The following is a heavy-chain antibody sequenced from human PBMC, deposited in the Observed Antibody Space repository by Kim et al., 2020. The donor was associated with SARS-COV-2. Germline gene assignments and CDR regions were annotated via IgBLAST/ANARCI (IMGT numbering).Heavy chain of an antibody. V-gene: IGHV4-61*01. Sequence: SETLSLTCTVSGDSVTSDSYYWMWIRQPPRKGLEWIGYLYDGGITNFNSSLKSRVSISVDTSNNQFSLHLKSVTSADTAVYYCARLGAALDYWGQGALVT. D-gene: IGHD6-6*01. CDR1: GDSVTSDSYY. CDR2: LYDGGIT. CDR3: ARLGAALDY. J-gene: IGHJ4*02.